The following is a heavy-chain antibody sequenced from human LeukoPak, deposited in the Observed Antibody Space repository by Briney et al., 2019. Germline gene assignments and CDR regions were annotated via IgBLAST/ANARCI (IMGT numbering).Heavy chain of an antibody. J-gene: IGHJ4*02. CDR1: GFTFSSYS. CDR2: ISSSSSYI. Sequence: GGSLRLSCAASGFTFSSYSMNWVRQAPGKGLEWVSSISSSSSYIYYADSVKGRFTISRDNAKNSLYLQMNSLRAEDTAVYYCARDHIAVAGQIDYWGQGTLVTVSS. D-gene: IGHD6-19*01. V-gene: IGHV3-21*01. CDR3: ARDHIAVAGQIDY.